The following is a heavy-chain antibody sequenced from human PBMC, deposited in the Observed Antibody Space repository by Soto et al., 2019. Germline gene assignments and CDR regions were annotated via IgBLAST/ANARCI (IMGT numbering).Heavy chain of an antibody. CDR3: ARGFRGVYFDF. Sequence: PSETLSLTCTVSGASISSYYWSWIRQPPGKGLEWIAYTYYSATTYYNPSLKSRLTISIDTSKNQFSLKLSSVTAADTAMYFCARGFRGVYFDFWGQGTLVTVSS. V-gene: IGHV4-59*08. CDR1: GASISSYY. J-gene: IGHJ4*02. D-gene: IGHD3-10*01. CDR2: TYYSATT.